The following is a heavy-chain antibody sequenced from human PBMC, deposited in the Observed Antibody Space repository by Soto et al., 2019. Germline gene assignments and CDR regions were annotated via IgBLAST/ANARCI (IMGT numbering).Heavy chain of an antibody. Sequence: HPGGSLRLSCAASGFTFSTYYMTWVRQAPGKGLEWVASIKNDGSEQYYVDSVKGRFTISRDNAKNSLYLQMNSLRAGDTALYYCSRENWFQDYWGQGTRGTVS. J-gene: IGHJ4*02. V-gene: IGHV3-7*03. D-gene: IGHD3-10*01. CDR2: IKNDGSEQ. CDR1: GFTFSTYY. CDR3: SRENWFQDY.